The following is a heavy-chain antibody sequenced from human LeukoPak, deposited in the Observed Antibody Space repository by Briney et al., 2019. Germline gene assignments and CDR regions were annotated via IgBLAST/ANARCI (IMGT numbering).Heavy chain of an antibody. D-gene: IGHD4-23*01. CDR2: IIPIFGTA. J-gene: IGHJ4*02. CDR3: ARGADYGGNLKPYYFDY. V-gene: IGHV1-69*05. CDR1: GGTFSSYA. Sequence: GASVKVSCKASGGTFSSYAISWVRQAPGQGLEWMGGIIPIFGTANYAQKFQGRVTITTDESTSTAYMELSSLRSEDTAVYYRARGADYGGNLKPYYFDYWGQGTLVTVSS.